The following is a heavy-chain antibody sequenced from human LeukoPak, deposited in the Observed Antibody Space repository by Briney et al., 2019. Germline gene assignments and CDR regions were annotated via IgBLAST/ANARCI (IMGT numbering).Heavy chain of an antibody. J-gene: IGHJ4*02. CDR2: IKQDRTEK. CDR1: EFTFSSSW. V-gene: IGHV3-7*01. CDR3: ARLREIPIFGVVTKSTSYFDY. Sequence: GGSLRLSCAASEFTFSSSWISWVRQAPGKGLEWVANIKQDRTEKYYVDSVKGRFTISRDNAKSSLYLQMNSLRAEDTAVYYCARLREIPIFGVVTKSTSYFDYWGQGTLVTVSS. D-gene: IGHD3-3*01.